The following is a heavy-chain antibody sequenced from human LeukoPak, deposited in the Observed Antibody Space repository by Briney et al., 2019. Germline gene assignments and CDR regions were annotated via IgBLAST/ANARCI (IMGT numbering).Heavy chain of an antibody. CDR1: GFTFSSYT. D-gene: IGHD3-22*01. CDR3: AKAPMIVVVPDY. J-gene: IGHJ4*02. V-gene: IGHV3-23*01. Sequence: PGGSLRLSCAASGFTFSSYTMSWVRQAPGKGLEWVSAISGSGGSTYYADSVKGRFTISRDNSKNTLYLQMNSLRAEDTAVYYCAKAPMIVVVPDYWGQGTLVTVSS. CDR2: ISGSGGST.